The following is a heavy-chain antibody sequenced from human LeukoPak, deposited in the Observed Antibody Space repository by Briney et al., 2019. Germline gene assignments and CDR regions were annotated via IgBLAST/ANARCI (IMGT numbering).Heavy chain of an antibody. Sequence: GGSLRLSCAVSGFSFSSNSMNWVRQAPGKGLEWISYISSGGSTIYYADSVKGRFTISRDNAKNSLYLQMNSLRDEDAAVYYCVRDDAGTDHYYYGMDVWGQGTTVTVSS. CDR2: ISSGGSTI. J-gene: IGHJ6*02. CDR3: VRDDAGTDHYYYGMDV. V-gene: IGHV3-48*02. CDR1: GFSFSSNS. D-gene: IGHD1-14*01.